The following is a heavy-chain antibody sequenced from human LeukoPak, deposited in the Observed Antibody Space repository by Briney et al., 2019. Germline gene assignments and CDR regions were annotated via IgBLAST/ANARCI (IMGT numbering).Heavy chain of an antibody. D-gene: IGHD6-19*01. Sequence: SGTLSLTCTVSGGSISSYYWSWIRQPPGKGLEWIGYIYYSGSTNYNPSLKSRVTISVDTSKNQFSLKLSSVTAADTAVYYCARGVSSSGWAFDYWGQGTLVTVSS. CDR2: IYYSGST. V-gene: IGHV4-59*01. CDR3: ARGVSSSGWAFDY. CDR1: GGSISSYY. J-gene: IGHJ4*02.